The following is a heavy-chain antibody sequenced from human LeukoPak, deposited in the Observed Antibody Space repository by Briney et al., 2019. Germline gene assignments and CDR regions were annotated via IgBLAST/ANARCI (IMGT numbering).Heavy chain of an antibody. J-gene: IGHJ4*02. D-gene: IGHD6-13*01. CDR3: ARDPFNKQQLARRFDY. V-gene: IGHV1-2*02. Sequence: GASVKVSCKASGYTFTGYYMHWVRQAPGQGLEWMGWINPNSGGTNYAQKFQGRVTMTRDTSISTAYMELSRLRSDDTAVYYCARDPFNKQQLARRFDYWGQGTLVTVSS. CDR2: INPNSGGT. CDR1: GYTFTGYY.